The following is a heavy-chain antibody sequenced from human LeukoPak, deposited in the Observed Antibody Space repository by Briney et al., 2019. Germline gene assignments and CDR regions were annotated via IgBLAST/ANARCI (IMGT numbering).Heavy chain of an antibody. CDR1: GFTFSSYS. CDR3: ARDYDFWSGYSYNWFDP. V-gene: IGHV3-21*01. D-gene: IGHD3-3*01. CDR2: ISSSSSYD. J-gene: IGHJ5*02. Sequence: PRGTLRLSCTASGFTFSSYSMNWVRQAPGKGPEWVSSISSSSSYDYYAGSVKGRFTISRDTAKNSLYLQMNSLRAEDTAVYYCARDYDFWSGYSYNWFDPWGQGTLVTVSS.